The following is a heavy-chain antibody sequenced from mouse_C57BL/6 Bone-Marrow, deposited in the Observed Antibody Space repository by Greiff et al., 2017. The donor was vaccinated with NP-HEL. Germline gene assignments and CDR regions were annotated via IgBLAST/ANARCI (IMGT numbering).Heavy chain of an antibody. CDR3: ARHYSNPYYYAMDY. V-gene: IGHV5-17*01. CDR1: GFTFSDYG. CDR2: ISSGSSTI. J-gene: IGHJ4*01. Sequence: EVQGVESGGGLVKPGGSLKLSCAASGFTFSDYGMHWVRQAPEKGLEWVAYISSGSSTIYYADTVKGRFTISRDNATNTLFLQMTSLRSEDTAMYYCARHYSNPYYYAMDYWGQGTSVTVSS. D-gene: IGHD2-5*01.